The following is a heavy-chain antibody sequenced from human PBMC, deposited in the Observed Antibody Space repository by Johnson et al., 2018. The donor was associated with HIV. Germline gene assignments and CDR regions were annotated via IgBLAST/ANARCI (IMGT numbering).Heavy chain of an antibody. Sequence: QVQLVESGGGVVQPGRSLRLSCTASGFTFSTYGMHWVRQAPGKGLEWVALIWYDGSDKYYADSVKGRFTISRDNSKNTLYLQMNSLRAEDTAVYYCAKDWSRTVGATLGPGAFDIWGQGTMVTVSS. CDR2: IWYDGSDK. V-gene: IGHV3-33*06. CDR1: GFTFSTYG. CDR3: AKDWSRTVGATLGPGAFDI. J-gene: IGHJ3*02. D-gene: IGHD1-26*01.